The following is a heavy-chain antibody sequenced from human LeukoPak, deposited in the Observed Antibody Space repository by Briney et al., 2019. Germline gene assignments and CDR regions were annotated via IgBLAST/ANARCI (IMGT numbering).Heavy chain of an antibody. Sequence: GGSLKLSCAASGFTFSDYYMSWIRQAPGKGLEWVSYISSSGSTIYYADSVKGRFTISRDNAKNSLYLQMNSLRAEDTAVYYCARAMMVVTNLWGVFDFWGQGTLVPVSS. CDR3: ARAMMVVTNLWGVFDF. J-gene: IGHJ4*02. CDR2: ISSSGSTI. CDR1: GFTFSDYY. D-gene: IGHD3-22*01. V-gene: IGHV3-11*01.